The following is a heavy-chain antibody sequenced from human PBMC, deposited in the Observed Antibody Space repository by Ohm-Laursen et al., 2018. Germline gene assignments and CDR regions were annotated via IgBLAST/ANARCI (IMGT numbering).Heavy chain of an antibody. CDR2: INSDGSST. V-gene: IGHV3-74*01. Sequence: SLRLSCAASGFTFSSYWMHWVRQAPGKGLVWVSRINSDGSSTSFAGSVKGRFTISRDDAKNTLYLQMNSLRAEDTAVYFCVREDPSYYYGMDVWGQGTTVTVSS. J-gene: IGHJ6*02. CDR1: GFTFSSYW. CDR3: VREDPSYYYGMDV.